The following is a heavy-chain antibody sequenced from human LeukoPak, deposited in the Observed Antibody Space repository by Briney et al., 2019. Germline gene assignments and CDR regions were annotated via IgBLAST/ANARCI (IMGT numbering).Heavy chain of an antibody. CDR1: GFTFSSYG. Sequence: GGSLRLSCAASGFTFSSYGMSWVRQAPGKGLEWVANIKEDGSEKYYVDSMKGRFTISRDNAKNSLYLQMNSLRAEDTAVYYCARDRDLLDYWGQGTLVTVSS. V-gene: IGHV3-7*01. D-gene: IGHD3-10*01. CDR3: ARDRDLLDY. CDR2: IKEDGSEK. J-gene: IGHJ4*02.